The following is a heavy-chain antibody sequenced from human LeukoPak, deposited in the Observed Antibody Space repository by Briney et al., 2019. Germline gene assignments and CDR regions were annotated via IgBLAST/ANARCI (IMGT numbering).Heavy chain of an antibody. CDR3: ARGITGTRTYDY. D-gene: IGHD1-7*01. V-gene: IGHV3-53*01. Sequence: GGSLRLSCAASGFTFSNAWMNWVRQAPGKGLEWVSVIYSGGGTNYADSVKGRFTIPRDDSKNTLYLQMNSLRAEDTAVYYCARGITGTRTYDYWGQGTLVTVSS. CDR1: GFTFSNAW. J-gene: IGHJ4*02. CDR2: IYSGGGT.